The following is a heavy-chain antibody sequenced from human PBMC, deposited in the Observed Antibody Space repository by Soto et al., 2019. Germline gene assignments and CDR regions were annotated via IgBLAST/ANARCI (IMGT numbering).Heavy chain of an antibody. V-gene: IGHV5-51*01. D-gene: IGHD2-2*01. J-gene: IGHJ4*02. CDR2: IYPGDSDS. CDR1: GFTFASYW. Sequence: AESLKISCKVSGFTFASYWIAWVLQMPGKGLEWMGIIYPGDSDSSYSPSFQGQVTISADKSINTAYLHWRSLKASDTAIYYCAKNEGYCSTNTCSNFDYWGQGTMVTVSS. CDR3: AKNEGYCSTNTCSNFDY.